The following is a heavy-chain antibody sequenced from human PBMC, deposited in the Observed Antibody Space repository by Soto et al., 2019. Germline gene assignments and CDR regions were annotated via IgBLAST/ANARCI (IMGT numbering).Heavy chain of an antibody. CDR2: ISVSGGST. CDR1: GFTFSSYA. D-gene: IGHD2-8*02. J-gene: IGHJ4*02. CDR3: AKGGWGNYFDY. V-gene: IGHV3-23*01. Sequence: EVQLLESGGGLIQPGGSLRLSCAASGFTFSSYAMSWVRQAPGKGLEWVSSISVSGGSTYYADSVKGRFTISRDNSKNTLYLQMNSLRAEDTALYYCAKGGWGNYFDYWGQGTLVTVYS.